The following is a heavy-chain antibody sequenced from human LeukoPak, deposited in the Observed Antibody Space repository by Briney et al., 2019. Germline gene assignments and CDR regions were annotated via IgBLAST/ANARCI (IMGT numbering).Heavy chain of an antibody. D-gene: IGHD3-3*01. V-gene: IGHV1-24*01. CDR2: FDPEDGET. CDR1: GYTLTELS. J-gene: IGHJ4*02. Sequence: ASVKVSCKVSGYTLTELSMHWGRQAPGKGGEWVGGFDPEDGETIYAQKFQGRVTMTEDTSTDTAYMELSSLRSEDTAVYYCATDITIFGATFDYWGQGTLVTVSS. CDR3: ATDITIFGATFDY.